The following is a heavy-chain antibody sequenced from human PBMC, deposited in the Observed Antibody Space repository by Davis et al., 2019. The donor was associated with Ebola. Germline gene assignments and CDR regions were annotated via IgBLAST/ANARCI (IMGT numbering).Heavy chain of an antibody. Sequence: SETLSLTCAVSGGSISSGGYSWSWIRQPPGKGLEWIGYIYHSGSTYYNPSLKSRVTISVDTSKNQFSLKLSSVTAADTAVYYCARARAYNWFDPWGQGTLVTVSS. V-gene: IGHV4-30-2*01. CDR3: ARARAYNWFDP. J-gene: IGHJ5*02. CDR2: IYHSGST. CDR1: GGSISSGGYS.